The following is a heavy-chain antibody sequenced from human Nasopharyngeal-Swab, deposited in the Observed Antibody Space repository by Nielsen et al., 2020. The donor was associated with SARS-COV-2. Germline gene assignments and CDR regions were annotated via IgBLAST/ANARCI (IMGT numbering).Heavy chain of an antibody. Sequence: ASVKVSCKASGYTFTSYAMHWVCQAPGQRLEWMGWINAGNGNTKYSQKFQGRVTITRDTSASTAYMELSSLRSEDTAVYYCARGGYCSSTSCASYYYYMDVWGKGTTVTVSS. CDR1: GYTFTSYA. V-gene: IGHV1-3*01. CDR2: INAGNGNT. D-gene: IGHD2-2*01. J-gene: IGHJ6*03. CDR3: ARGGYCSSTSCASYYYYMDV.